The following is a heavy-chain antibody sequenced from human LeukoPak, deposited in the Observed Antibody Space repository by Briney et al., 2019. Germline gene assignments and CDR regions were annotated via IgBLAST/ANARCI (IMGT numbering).Heavy chain of an antibody. D-gene: IGHD2-15*01. CDR2: ISDTGNT. J-gene: IGHJ4*02. CDR3: AKAPVTTCRGAFCYPLDY. CDR1: GFTLSSYA. Sequence: GGSLRLSCAASGFTLSSYAMSWVRQAPGKGLEWVSAISDTGNTYHADSVKGRFTISRDSSKNTLFLQMNRLRPEDAAVYYCAKAPVTTCRGAFCYPLDYWGLGTLVTVSS. V-gene: IGHV3-23*01.